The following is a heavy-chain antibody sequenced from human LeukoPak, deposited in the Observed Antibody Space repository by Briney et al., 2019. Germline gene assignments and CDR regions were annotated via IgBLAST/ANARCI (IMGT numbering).Heavy chain of an antibody. V-gene: IGHV1-18*01. Sequence: GASVKVSCKASGYTFTSYGISWVRQAPGQGPEWMGWISAYNGNTNYAQKLQGRVTMTTDTSTSTAYMELRSLRSDDTAVYYCARVDSSGYLSAFDIWGQGTMVTVSS. D-gene: IGHD3-22*01. CDR1: GYTFTSYG. J-gene: IGHJ3*02. CDR2: ISAYNGNT. CDR3: ARVDSSGYLSAFDI.